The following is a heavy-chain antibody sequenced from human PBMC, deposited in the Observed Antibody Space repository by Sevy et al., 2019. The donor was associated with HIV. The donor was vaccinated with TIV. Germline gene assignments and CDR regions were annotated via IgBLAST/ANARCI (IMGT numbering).Heavy chain of an antibody. CDR3: AREGCTRPHDY. V-gene: IGHV3-23*01. CDR1: GFNFNIYS. J-gene: IGHJ4*02. CDR2: LSFGCGKI. D-gene: IGHD2-8*01. Sequence: GESLKISCAVSGFNFNIYSMSWVRQAPGKELEWVSTLSFGCGKINYADSVKGRFIISRDDSKNTLYLQMNSLRAEDTAVYFCAREGCTRPHDYWGQGTLVTVSS.